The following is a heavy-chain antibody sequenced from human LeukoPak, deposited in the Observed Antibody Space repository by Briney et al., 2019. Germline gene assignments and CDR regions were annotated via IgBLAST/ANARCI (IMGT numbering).Heavy chain of an antibody. D-gene: IGHD3-22*01. J-gene: IGHJ4*02. Sequence: GGSLRLSCAASGFTFSSYGMHWARQAPGKGLEWVAFIRYDGSNKYYADSVKGRFTISRDNSKNTLYLQMNSLRAEDTAVYYCAKDMDYYYDSSGYYPRGDYWGQGTLVTVSS. V-gene: IGHV3-30*02. CDR1: GFTFSSYG. CDR2: IRYDGSNK. CDR3: AKDMDYYYDSSGYYPRGDY.